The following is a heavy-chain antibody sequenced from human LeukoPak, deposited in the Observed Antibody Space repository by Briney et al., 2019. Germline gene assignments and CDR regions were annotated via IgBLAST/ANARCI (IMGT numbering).Heavy chain of an antibody. V-gene: IGHV4-4*07. D-gene: IGHD5-18*01. CDR3: ASEAQGRQLSPFDY. J-gene: IGHJ4*02. CDR1: GGSISSYY. CDR2: IYTSGST. Sequence: PSETLSLTCTVSGGSISSYYWSWIRQPAGKGLEWIGRIYTSGSTNYNPSLKSRVTMSVDTSKNQFSLKLSSVTAADTAVYYCASEAQGRQLSPFDYWGQGTLVTVSS.